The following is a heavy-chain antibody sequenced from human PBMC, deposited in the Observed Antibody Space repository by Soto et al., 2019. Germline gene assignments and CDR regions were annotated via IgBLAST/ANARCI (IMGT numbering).Heavy chain of an antibody. Sequence: QVQLVQSGAEVKKPGASVKVSCKASGYTFTSYGISWVRQAPGQGLEWMGWINPYNGNTNYAQKLQGRVTITTDTSTTRAYMELRRLRSDDTAVDYCARDWFGIDYWGQGALVTVSS. CDR3: ARDWFGIDY. CDR1: GYTFTSYG. J-gene: IGHJ4*02. D-gene: IGHD3-16*01. CDR2: INPYNGNT. V-gene: IGHV1-18*01.